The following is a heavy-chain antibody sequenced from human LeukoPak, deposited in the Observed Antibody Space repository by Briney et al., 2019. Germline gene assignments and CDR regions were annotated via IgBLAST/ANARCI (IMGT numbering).Heavy chain of an antibody. CDR1: GFTFSSYK. D-gene: IGHD6-6*01. V-gene: IGHV3-48*01. Sequence: PGGSLRLSCAASGFTFSSYKMNWVRQAPGKGLEWVSHINTDSTTKYYADSVKGRFTISRDNAENSLYLQMNSLSAEDTAVYYCARAGEYSSNVDYWGQGTLVTVSS. CDR3: ARAGEYSSNVDY. CDR2: INTDSTTK. J-gene: IGHJ4*02.